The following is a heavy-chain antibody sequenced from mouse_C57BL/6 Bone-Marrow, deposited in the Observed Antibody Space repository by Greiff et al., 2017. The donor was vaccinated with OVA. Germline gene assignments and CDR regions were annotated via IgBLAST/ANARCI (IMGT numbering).Heavy chain of an antibody. J-gene: IGHJ1*03. Sequence: VQLQQSGAELVRPGASVTLSCKASGYTFTDYEMHWVKQTPVHGLEWIGAIDPETGGTAYNQKFKGKAILTADKSSSTAYMELRSLTSEDSAVYYCTRPYSHWYCDVWGTGTTVTVSS. D-gene: IGHD2-12*01. CDR1: GYTFTDYE. V-gene: IGHV1-15*01. CDR2: IDPETGGT. CDR3: TRPYSHWYCDV.